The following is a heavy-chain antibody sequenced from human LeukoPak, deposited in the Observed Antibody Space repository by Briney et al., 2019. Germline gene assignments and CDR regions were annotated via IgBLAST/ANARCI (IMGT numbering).Heavy chain of an antibody. CDR2: IYHSGST. CDR1: GGSISSSNW. D-gene: IGHD5-18*01. V-gene: IGHV4-4*02. J-gene: IGHJ4*02. CDR3: ARGGYGNQNEAFDY. Sequence: PSETLSLTCAVSGGSISSSNWWSWVRQPPGKGLEWIGEIYHSGSTNYNPSLKSRVTISVDKSKNQFSLKLSSVTAADTAVYYCARGGYGNQNEAFDYWGQGTLVTVSS.